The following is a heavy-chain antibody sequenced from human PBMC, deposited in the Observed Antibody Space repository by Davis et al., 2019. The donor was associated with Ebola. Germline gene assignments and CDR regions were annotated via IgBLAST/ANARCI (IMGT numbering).Heavy chain of an antibody. CDR2: ISGSGGST. Sequence: GESLKISCAASGFTFSSYAMSWVRQAPGKGLEWVSAISGSGGSTYYADSVKGRFTISRDNSKNTLYLQMNSLRAEDTAVYYCAKDRGSSGWFYLDGVYWGQGTLVTVSS. CDR3: AKDRGSSGWFYLDGVY. D-gene: IGHD6-19*01. V-gene: IGHV3-23*01. J-gene: IGHJ4*02. CDR1: GFTFSSYA.